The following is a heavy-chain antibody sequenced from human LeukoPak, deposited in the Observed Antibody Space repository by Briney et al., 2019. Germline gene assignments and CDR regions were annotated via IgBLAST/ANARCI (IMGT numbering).Heavy chain of an antibody. CDR3: AKGQYSAGATIFGVVSTPLDY. CDR2: IKSNTDGGTT. V-gene: IGHV3-15*01. CDR1: GFTFSNAW. Sequence: GGSLRLSCAASGFTFSNAWMSWVRKAPGQGLEWVGRIKSNTDGGTTDYAAPVKGRFTISRDDSKNTLYLQMNSLRAEDTAVYYCAKGQYSAGATIFGVVSTPLDYWGQGTLVTVSS. D-gene: IGHD3-3*01. J-gene: IGHJ4*02.